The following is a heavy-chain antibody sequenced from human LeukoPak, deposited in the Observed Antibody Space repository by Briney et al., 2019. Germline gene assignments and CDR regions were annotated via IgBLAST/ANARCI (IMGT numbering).Heavy chain of an antibody. V-gene: IGHV1-18*01. CDR1: GYTFTSYG. CDR2: SSAYNGHT. D-gene: IGHD4-23*01. J-gene: IGHJ4*02. Sequence: ASVNVSCKASGYTFTSYGINWVRQAPGQGREWMGWSSAYNGHTNYAQKFQGRITMTTDTSTRTAYMELRSLRSDDTAMYFCARDYDDNSRCFGYWGQGTLVTVSS. CDR3: ARDYDDNSRCFGY.